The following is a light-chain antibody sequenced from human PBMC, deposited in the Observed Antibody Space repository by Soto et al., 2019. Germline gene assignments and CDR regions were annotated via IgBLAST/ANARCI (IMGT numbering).Light chain of an antibody. CDR2: AAS. CDR1: QSISSY. CDR3: QQSYSTPPT. V-gene: IGKV1-39*01. Sequence: DIQTTQSPSSLSASVGDRVTITCRAIQSISSYLNWYQQKPGKAPKLLIYAASSLQSGVPSRFSGSGSGTDFTLTISSLQPEDFATYYCQQSYSTPPTFGQGTKVDIK. J-gene: IGKJ1*01.